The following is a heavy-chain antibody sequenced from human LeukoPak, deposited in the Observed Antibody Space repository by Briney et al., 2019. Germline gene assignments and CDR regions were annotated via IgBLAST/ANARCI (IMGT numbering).Heavy chain of an antibody. Sequence: PSETLSLTCTVSGGSISSYYWSWIRQPPGKGLEWIGYIYYSGSTNYNPSLKSRVTISVDTPKNQFSLKLSSVTAADTAVYYCAGATSTYYYDSSGLEYYFDYWGQGTLVTVSS. V-gene: IGHV4-59*01. D-gene: IGHD3-22*01. CDR1: GGSISSYY. CDR2: IYYSGST. J-gene: IGHJ4*02. CDR3: AGATSTYYYDSSGLEYYFDY.